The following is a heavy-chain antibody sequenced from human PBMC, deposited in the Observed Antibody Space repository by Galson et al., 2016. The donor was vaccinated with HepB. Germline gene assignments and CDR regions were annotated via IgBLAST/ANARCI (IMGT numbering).Heavy chain of an antibody. CDR1: GFTFDDSA. CDR3: AKGQHELRGQFDY. D-gene: IGHD1-7*01. Sequence: SLRLSCAASGFTFDDSAMHWVRQAPGKGLEWVSGISWDSRRIHYADSVKGRFTSSRDNAKNSLYLQMTSLRPDDTAFYYCAKGQHELRGQFDYWGQGSLVTVSS. CDR2: ISWDSRRI. J-gene: IGHJ4*02. V-gene: IGHV3-9*01.